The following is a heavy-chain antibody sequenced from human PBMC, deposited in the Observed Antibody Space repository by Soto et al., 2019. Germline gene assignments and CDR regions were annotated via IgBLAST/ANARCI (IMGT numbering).Heavy chain of an antibody. J-gene: IGHJ4*02. CDR3: ATGGFGSYYFDY. V-gene: IGHV1-3*01. Sequence: ASVKVSCKASGYTFTSYTMHWVRQAPGQRLEWMAWINAYNGETIYAQKFQGRVTMTEDTSTDTAYMELSSLRSEDTAVYYCATGGFGSYYFDYWGQGTLVTVSS. CDR2: INAYNGET. D-gene: IGHD3-10*01. CDR1: GYTFTSYT.